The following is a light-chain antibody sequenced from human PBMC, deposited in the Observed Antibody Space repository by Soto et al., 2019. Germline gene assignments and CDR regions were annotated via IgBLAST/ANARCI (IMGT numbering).Light chain of an antibody. J-gene: IGLJ1*01. CDR2: DVS. Sequence: QSVLTQPASVSGSPGQSTAISCTGTSSDVGGYSYVSWYQQQPGKAPKLVISDVSNRPSGVSDRFSGSKPGNTASLTISGLQTEDEADYSAASYTPARTYVLGTGTK. CDR3: ASYTPARTYV. CDR1: SSDVGGYSY. V-gene: IGLV2-14*01.